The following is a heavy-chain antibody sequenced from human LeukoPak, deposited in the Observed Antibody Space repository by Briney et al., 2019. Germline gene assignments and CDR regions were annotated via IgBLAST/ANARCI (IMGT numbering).Heavy chain of an antibody. Sequence: KASETLSLTCTVSGGSISSYYWSWIRQPPGKGLEWIGYIYYSGSTNYNPSLKSRVTISVDTSKNQFSLKLSSVTAADTAVYYCAIQRLLQGSEDWGQGTLVTVSS. CDR3: AIQRLLQGSED. D-gene: IGHD2/OR15-2a*01. V-gene: IGHV4-59*01. CDR1: GGSISSYY. J-gene: IGHJ4*02. CDR2: IYYSGST.